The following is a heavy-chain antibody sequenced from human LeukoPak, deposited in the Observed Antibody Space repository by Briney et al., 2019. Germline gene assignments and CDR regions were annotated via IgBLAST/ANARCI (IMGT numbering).Heavy chain of an antibody. J-gene: IGHJ4*02. D-gene: IGHD4-11*01. V-gene: IGHV3-30*02. CDR2: IRYDGSNK. CDR1: GFTFSSYG. CDR3: AKEPDYQYFFDY. Sequence: GGSLRLSCAASGFTFSSYGMHWVRQAPGKGLEWVAFIRYDGSNKYYADSVKGRFTISRDNSKNTLYLQMNSLRAEDTAEYYCAKEPDYQYFFDYGGQGPGVTVSS.